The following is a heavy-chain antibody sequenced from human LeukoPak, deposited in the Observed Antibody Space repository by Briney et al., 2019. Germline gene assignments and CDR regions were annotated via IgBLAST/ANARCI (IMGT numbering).Heavy chain of an antibody. CDR3: ASEGSDFWSGYSKGYFDY. CDR2: IGSSVSTR. V-gene: IGHV3-48*01. CDR1: GFTFSSYS. D-gene: IGHD3-3*01. Sequence: GGSLRLSCAVSGFTFSSYSMKWVRRAPGKGLEWVSYIGSSVSTRYYADSVKGRFTISRDNGKHSLYLQMNSLTAEDTAVYYCASEGSDFWSGYSKGYFDYWGQGTLVTVSS. J-gene: IGHJ4*02.